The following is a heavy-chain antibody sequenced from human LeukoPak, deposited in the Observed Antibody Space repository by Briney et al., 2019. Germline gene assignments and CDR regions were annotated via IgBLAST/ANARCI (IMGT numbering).Heavy chain of an antibody. V-gene: IGHV1-69*06. CDR1: GGTFSSYA. CDR2: IIPIFGTA. Sequence: SVKVSCKASGGTFSSYAISWVRQAPGQGLEWMGRIIPIFGTANYAQKFQGRVTITADKSTSTAYMELSSLRSEDTAVYYCARGRPSPYDAFDIWGQGTMVTVSS. J-gene: IGHJ3*02. CDR3: ARGRPSPYDAFDI.